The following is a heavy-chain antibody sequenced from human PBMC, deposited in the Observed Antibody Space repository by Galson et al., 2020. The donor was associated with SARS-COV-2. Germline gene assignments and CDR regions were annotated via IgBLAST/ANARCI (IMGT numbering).Heavy chain of an antibody. CDR2: INHSGST. CDR1: GGSFSGYY. Sequence: SETLSLTCAVYGGSFSGYYWSWIRQPPGKGLEWIGEINHSGSTNYNPSLKSRVTISVDTSKNQFSLKLSSVTAADTAVYYCARRGTRIAAAGTDFYYWGQGTLVTVSS. D-gene: IGHD6-13*01. CDR3: ARRGTRIAAAGTDFYY. V-gene: IGHV4-34*01. J-gene: IGHJ4*02.